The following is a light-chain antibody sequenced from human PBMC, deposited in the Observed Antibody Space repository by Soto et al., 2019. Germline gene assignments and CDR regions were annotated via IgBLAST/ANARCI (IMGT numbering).Light chain of an antibody. CDR1: QSVSSY. V-gene: IGKV3-20*01. CDR3: QQYGSSLIT. CDR2: SSS. Sequence: EILMTQSPATLSLSPGERATLSCRASQSVSSYLAWYQQKTGQAPRLLIYSSSIRATGIPDRFSGSGSGTDFTLTISRLEPEDFAVYYCQQYGSSLITFGQGTRLEIK. J-gene: IGKJ5*01.